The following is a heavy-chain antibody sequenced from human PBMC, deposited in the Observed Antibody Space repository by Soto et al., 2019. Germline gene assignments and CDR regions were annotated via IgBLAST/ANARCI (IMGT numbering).Heavy chain of an antibody. CDR1: GFTFSLYG. D-gene: IGHD3-22*01. Sequence: QVQLVESGGGVVQPGTSLRLSCAASGFTFSLYGMHWVRQAPGKGLEWVSAIQYDGSKKYYADSVKGRFTISRDDSKNTLYLQMHSLRVEDAAVYYCARDDDTSGHASHFGYWGQGALVTV. J-gene: IGHJ4*02. V-gene: IGHV3-33*01. CDR2: IQYDGSKK. CDR3: ARDDDTSGHASHFGY.